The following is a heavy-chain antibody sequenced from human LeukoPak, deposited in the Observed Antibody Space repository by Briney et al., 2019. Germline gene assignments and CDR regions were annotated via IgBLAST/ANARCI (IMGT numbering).Heavy chain of an antibody. CDR2: INPSGGST. J-gene: IGHJ4*02. Sequence: ASVKVSCKASGYTFTNYHLHWVRQAPGQGLEWMGIINPSGGSTSYAQKFQDRVTMTRDTSTSTVYMELNSLRSEDTAVYYCAREASILDYWGQGTLVTVSS. CDR3: AREASILDY. CDR1: GYTFTNYH. V-gene: IGHV1-46*01.